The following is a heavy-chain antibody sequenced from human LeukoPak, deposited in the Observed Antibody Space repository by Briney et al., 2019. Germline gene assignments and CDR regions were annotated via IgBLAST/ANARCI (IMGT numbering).Heavy chain of an antibody. CDR1: GFTVSSNY. J-gene: IGHJ4*02. CDR3: ARATVTTGFDY. V-gene: IGHV3-66*01. CDR2: IYSGGST. Sequence: GGSLRLSCAASGFTVSSNYMSWVRQAPGKGLEWVSVIYSGGSTYYADSVKGRFTIPRDNSKNTLYLQMNSLRAEDTAVYYCARATVTTGFDYWGQGTLVTVSS. D-gene: IGHD4-17*01.